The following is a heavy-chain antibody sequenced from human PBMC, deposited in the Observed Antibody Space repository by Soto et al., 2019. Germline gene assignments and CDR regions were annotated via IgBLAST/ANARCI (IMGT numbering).Heavy chain of an antibody. CDR2: IRSDSKYI. Sequence: EVLLVESGGGLVKPGGSLRLSCAASGFTFTTYSMNWVRQAPGKGLEWVSYIRSDSKYIYYTDSVKGRFTISRDDAKNSVLPQMDSLRAEDKAVDYCARGHLASRYGSGWYADYWGQGTLVTVSS. D-gene: IGHD6-19*01. J-gene: IGHJ4*02. V-gene: IGHV3-21*01. CDR1: GFTFTTYS. CDR3: ARGHLASRYGSGWYADY.